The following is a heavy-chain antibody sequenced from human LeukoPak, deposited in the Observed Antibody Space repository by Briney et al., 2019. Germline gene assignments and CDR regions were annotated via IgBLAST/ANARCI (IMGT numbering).Heavy chain of an antibody. Sequence: GASVKVSCKASGYTFTSYDINWVRQAPGQGLEWMGGIIPIFGTANYAQKFQGRVTITADESTSTAYMELSSLRSEDTAVYYCARDYPYVGYSGYAPFDYWGQGTLVTVSS. J-gene: IGHJ4*02. D-gene: IGHD5-12*01. V-gene: IGHV1-69*13. CDR3: ARDYPYVGYSGYAPFDY. CDR1: GYTFTSYD. CDR2: IIPIFGTA.